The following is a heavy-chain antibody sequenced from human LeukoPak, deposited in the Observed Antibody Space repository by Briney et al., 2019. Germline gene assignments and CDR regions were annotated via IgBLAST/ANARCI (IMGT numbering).Heavy chain of an antibody. CDR1: GFTFSDCY. CDR2: ISSSGSTI. D-gene: IGHD3-10*01. CDR3: ARDRNYYGSGSPFDY. V-gene: IGHV3-11*01. Sequence: PGGSLRLSCAASGFTFSDCYMSWIRQAPGKGLEWVSYISSSGSTIYYADSVKGRFTISRDNAKNSLYLQMNSLRAEDTAVYYCARDRNYYGSGSPFDYWGQGTLVTVSS. J-gene: IGHJ4*02.